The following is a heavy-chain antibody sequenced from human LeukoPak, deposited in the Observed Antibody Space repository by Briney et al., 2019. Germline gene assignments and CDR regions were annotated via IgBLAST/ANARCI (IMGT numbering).Heavy chain of an antibody. CDR2: ISAYNGDT. Sequence: ASVKVSCKASGYTFTSYGISWVRQAPGQGLEWMGWISAYNGDTNYAQKLQGRVTMTTDTSTSTAYMELRSLRSDDTAVYYCARYYDILTGYSNFDYWGQGTLVTVSS. D-gene: IGHD3-9*01. V-gene: IGHV1-18*01. CDR1: GYTFTSYG. CDR3: ARYYDILTGYSNFDY. J-gene: IGHJ4*02.